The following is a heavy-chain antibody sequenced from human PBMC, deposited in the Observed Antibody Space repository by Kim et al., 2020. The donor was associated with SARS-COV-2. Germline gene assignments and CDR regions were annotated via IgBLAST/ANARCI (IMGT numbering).Heavy chain of an antibody. J-gene: IGHJ4*02. V-gene: IGHV3-30*04. Sequence: GGSLRLSCAASGFTFSSYAMHWVRQAPGKGLEWVAVISYDGNNKYYADSVKGRFTISRDNSKHTLYLQMNSLRAEDTAVYYCARGLTYDILTGYPPGYWGQGTLVTVSS. D-gene: IGHD3-9*01. CDR3: ARGLTYDILTGYPPGY. CDR2: ISYDGNNK. CDR1: GFTFSSYA.